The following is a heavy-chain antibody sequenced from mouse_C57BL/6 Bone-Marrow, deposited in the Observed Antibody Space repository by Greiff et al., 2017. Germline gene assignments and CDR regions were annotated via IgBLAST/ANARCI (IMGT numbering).Heavy chain of an antibody. J-gene: IGHJ3*01. CDR1: GYTFTSYW. CDR2: IHPNSGSL. CDR3: ARSGGFAY. Sequence: QVQLQQPGAELVKPGASVKLSCKASGYTFTSYWMHWVKQRPGQGLEWIGKIHPNSGSLNYNQKFKSKATLTVAKSSSTAYMQLSSLTSEDSAVYYCARSGGFAYWCQGTLITVSA. V-gene: IGHV1-64*01.